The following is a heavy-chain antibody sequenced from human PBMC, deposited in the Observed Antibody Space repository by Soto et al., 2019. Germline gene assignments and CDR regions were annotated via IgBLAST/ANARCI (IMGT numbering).Heavy chain of an antibody. CDR3: AHIPGSGQLLYSYYYYMDV. Sequence: QITLKESGPTLVKPTQTLTLTCTFSGFSLTTSGEAVGWIRQPPGKALEGLALIYWDDDKRSSPSLKSRLTITNDTSKNQVVLTMTNMDPVDTATYYCAHIPGSGQLLYSYYYYMDVWGKGTTVTVSS. V-gene: IGHV2-5*02. CDR1: GFSLTTSGEA. J-gene: IGHJ6*03. D-gene: IGHD3-10*01. CDR2: IYWDDDK.